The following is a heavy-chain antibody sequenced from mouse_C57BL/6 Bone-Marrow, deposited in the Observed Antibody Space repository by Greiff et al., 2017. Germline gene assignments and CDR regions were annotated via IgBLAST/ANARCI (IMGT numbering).Heavy chain of an antibody. D-gene: IGHD1-1*01. CDR2: IYPGDGDT. CDR1: GYAFSSSW. CDR3: ARRGYYYGSSYEDY. J-gene: IGHJ2*01. Sequence: QVQLQQSGPELVKPGASVKISCKASGYAFSSSWMNWVKQRPGKGLEWIGRIYPGDGDTNYNGKFKGKATLTADKSSSTAYMQLSSLTSEDSAVYFCARRGYYYGSSYEDYWGQGTTLTVSS. V-gene: IGHV1-82*01.